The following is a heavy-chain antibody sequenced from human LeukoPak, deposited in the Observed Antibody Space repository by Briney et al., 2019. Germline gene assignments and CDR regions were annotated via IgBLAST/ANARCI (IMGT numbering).Heavy chain of an antibody. Sequence: GGSLRLSCAASGFTFSSYAMSWVRQAPGKGLEWVSAISGSGGSPYYADSVKGRFTISRDNSKNTLYLQMNSLRAEDTAVYYCAKVLQYSSGWLNYYYYGMDVWGQGTTVTVSS. CDR2: ISGSGGSP. D-gene: IGHD6-19*01. J-gene: IGHJ6*02. CDR1: GFTFSSYA. CDR3: AKVLQYSSGWLNYYYYGMDV. V-gene: IGHV3-23*01.